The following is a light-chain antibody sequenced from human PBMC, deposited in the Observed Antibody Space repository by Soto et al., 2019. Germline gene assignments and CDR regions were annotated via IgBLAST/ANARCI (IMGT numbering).Light chain of an antibody. CDR2: GAT. J-gene: IGKJ1*01. Sequence: IVMTQSPSTLSVSPGASATLSCRASQSVTSNLAWYQHKPGQAPRLLIHGATTRATGIPARFSGSGSGTEFTLTISSLQSEDFAVYYCQQYNNWPRTFGQGTKVDIK. CDR1: QSVTSN. CDR3: QQYNNWPRT. V-gene: IGKV3-15*01.